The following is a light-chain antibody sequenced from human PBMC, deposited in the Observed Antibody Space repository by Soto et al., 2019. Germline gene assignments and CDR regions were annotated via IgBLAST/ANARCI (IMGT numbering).Light chain of an antibody. J-gene: IGKJ1*01. CDR2: GAS. CDR3: QQYNRWPSWT. Sequence: EILLTQSPGTLSLSPGEGATLSCRASQSFSSNVAWYQQKPGQAPRVVIYGASTRGIGIPARFSGSGSGTEFTLTISGLQSEDSAVYYCQQYNRWPSWTFGQGTKV. CDR1: QSFSSN. V-gene: IGKV3-15*01.